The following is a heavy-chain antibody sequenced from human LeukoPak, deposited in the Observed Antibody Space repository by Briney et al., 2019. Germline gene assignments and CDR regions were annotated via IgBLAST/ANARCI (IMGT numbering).Heavy chain of an antibody. Sequence: GESLKISCKGSGYRFTGYWIGWVRQMPGKGLEWMGIIYPDDSDTRYSPSYQGQVTISADKSISTAYLQWSGLKASDTAMYYCARRPRAPVTPTIADYWGQGTLVTVSS. D-gene: IGHD2-2*01. V-gene: IGHV5-51*01. CDR2: IYPDDSDT. CDR3: ARRPRAPVTPTIADY. J-gene: IGHJ4*02. CDR1: GYRFTGYW.